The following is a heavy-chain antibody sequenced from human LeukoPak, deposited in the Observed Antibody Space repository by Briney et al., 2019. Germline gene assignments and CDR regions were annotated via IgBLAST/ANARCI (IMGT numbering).Heavy chain of an antibody. D-gene: IGHD3-22*01. CDR3: AKDRYYYDSSGYYEIQH. CDR1: GFTFSSYG. J-gene: IGHJ1*01. Sequence: PGRSLRLSCAASGFTFSSYGMHWVRQAPGKGLEWVAVISYDGSNKYYADSVKGRFTISRDNSKNTLYLQMNSLRAEDTAVYYCAKDRYYYDSSGYYEIQHWGQGTLVTVSS. CDR2: ISYDGSNK. V-gene: IGHV3-30*18.